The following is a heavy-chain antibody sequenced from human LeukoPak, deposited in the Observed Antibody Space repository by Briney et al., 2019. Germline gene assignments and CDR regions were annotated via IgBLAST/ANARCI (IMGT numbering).Heavy chain of an antibody. D-gene: IGHD4-17*01. Sequence: AASMTVSCKVSGYSLTELSMHWVRQAPGKGLEWMGSYDPEDGETIYAQKFQGRVTMTEDTSIDTAYMEPSSLRSEDTAVYYCAHGLRYWGQGTLVTVSS. CDR2: YDPEDGET. V-gene: IGHV1-24*01. J-gene: IGHJ4*02. CDR1: GYSLTELS. CDR3: AHGLRY.